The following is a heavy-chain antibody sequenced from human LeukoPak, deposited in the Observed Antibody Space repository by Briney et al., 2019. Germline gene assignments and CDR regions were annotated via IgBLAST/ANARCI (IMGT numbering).Heavy chain of an antibody. CDR1: GFTFSTYA. D-gene: IGHD3-22*01. J-gene: IGHJ4*02. CDR3: AGEEDSSGYYRQLDY. CDR2: IYSGGST. Sequence: GGSLRLSCAASGFTFSTYAMSWVRQAPGKGLEWVSVIYSGGSTYYADSVKGRFTISRDNSKNTLYLQMNSLRAEDTAVYYCAGEEDSSGYYRQLDYWGQGTLVTVSS. V-gene: IGHV3-66*01.